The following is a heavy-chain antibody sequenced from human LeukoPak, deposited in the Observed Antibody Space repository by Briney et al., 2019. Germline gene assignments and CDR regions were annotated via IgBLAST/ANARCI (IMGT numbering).Heavy chain of an antibody. V-gene: IGHV3-48*03. Sequence: PGGSLRLSCAASGFTFSRYEMNWVRQAPGKGLEWVSYISSSGSTIYYADSVKGRFTISRDDAKNSLYLQMNSLRAEDTAVYYCARGNYYDSSGYYRFDAFDIWGQGTMVSVSS. CDR2: ISSSGSTI. D-gene: IGHD3-22*01. J-gene: IGHJ3*02. CDR3: ARGNYYDSSGYYRFDAFDI. CDR1: GFTFSRYE.